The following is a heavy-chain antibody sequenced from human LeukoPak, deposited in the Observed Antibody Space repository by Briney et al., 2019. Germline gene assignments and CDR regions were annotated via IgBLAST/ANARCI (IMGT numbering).Heavy chain of an antibody. J-gene: IGHJ3*02. Sequence: ASVKVFCKVSGYTLTELSMHWVRQAPGKGLEWMGGFDPEDGETIYAQKFQGRVTMTEDTSTDTAYMELSSLRSEDTAVYYCATDILTGQGDNAFDIWGQGTMVTVSS. CDR3: ATDILTGQGDNAFDI. V-gene: IGHV1-24*01. D-gene: IGHD3-9*01. CDR2: FDPEDGET. CDR1: GYTLTELS.